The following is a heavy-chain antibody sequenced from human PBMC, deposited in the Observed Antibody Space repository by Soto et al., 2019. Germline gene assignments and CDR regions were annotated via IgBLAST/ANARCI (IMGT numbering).Heavy chain of an antibody. V-gene: IGHV3-30-3*01. Sequence: SLRLSCAASGFTFSSYAMHWVRQAPGKGLEWVAVISYDGSNKYYADSVKGRFTISRDNSKNTLYLQMNSLRAEDTAVYYCARWEIRGSNFDYWGQGTLVTVSS. J-gene: IGHJ4*02. CDR1: GFTFSSYA. D-gene: IGHD1-26*01. CDR3: ARWEIRGSNFDY. CDR2: ISYDGSNK.